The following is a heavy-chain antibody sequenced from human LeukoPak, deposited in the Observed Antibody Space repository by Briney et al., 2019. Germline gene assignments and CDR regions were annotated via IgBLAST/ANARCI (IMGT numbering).Heavy chain of an antibody. J-gene: IGHJ4*02. CDR2: IYYSGST. CDR3: ARQGKTRAIDY. V-gene: IGHV4-59*01. CDR1: GGSISSYY. Sequence: SETLSLTCTVSGGSISSYYWSWIRQPPGKGLEWIGYIYYSGSTNYNPSLKSRVTISVDTSKNQFSLKLSSVTAADTAVYYCARQGKTRAIDYWGQGTLVTVSS.